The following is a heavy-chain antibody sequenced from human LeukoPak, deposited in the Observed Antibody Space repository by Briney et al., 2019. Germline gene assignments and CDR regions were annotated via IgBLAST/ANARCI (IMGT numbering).Heavy chain of an antibody. CDR3: ARHGDV. CDR2: IYTSGST. Sequence: SETLSLTCTVSGGSISSYYWSWIRQPPGKGLEGIGDIYTSGSTNYNPSLKSRVTISVDTSKNQFSLKLSSVPAADTAVYYCARHGDVWGKGTTVTVSS. V-gene: IGHV4-59*08. J-gene: IGHJ6*04. CDR1: GGSISSYY.